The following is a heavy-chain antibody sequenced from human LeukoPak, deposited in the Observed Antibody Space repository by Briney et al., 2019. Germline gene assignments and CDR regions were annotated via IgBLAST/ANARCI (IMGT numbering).Heavy chain of an antibody. V-gene: IGHV1-2*02. CDR1: GYTFTGYY. CDR3: ARGRSGYDSSYYYYGMDV. Sequence: GASVKVSCKASGYTFTGYYMHWVRQAPGQGLEWMGWINPNSGGTNYAQKFQGRVTMTRNTSISTAYMELSSLRSEDTAVYYCARGRSGYDSSYYYYGMDVWGQGTTVTVSS. CDR2: INPNSGGT. D-gene: IGHD5-12*01. J-gene: IGHJ6*02.